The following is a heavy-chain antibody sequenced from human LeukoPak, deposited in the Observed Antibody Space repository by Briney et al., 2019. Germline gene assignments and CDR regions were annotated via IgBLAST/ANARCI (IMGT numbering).Heavy chain of an antibody. CDR1: GGSISSGSYY. D-gene: IGHD3-3*01. Sequence: PSQTLSLTCTVSGGSISSGSYYWSWIRQPAGKGLEWIGRIYTSGSTNYNPSLKSRVTISVDTSKNQFPLKLSSVTAADTAVYYCVRETFWSGPNWFDPWGQGTLVTVSS. V-gene: IGHV4-61*02. CDR2: IYTSGST. J-gene: IGHJ5*02. CDR3: VRETFWSGPNWFDP.